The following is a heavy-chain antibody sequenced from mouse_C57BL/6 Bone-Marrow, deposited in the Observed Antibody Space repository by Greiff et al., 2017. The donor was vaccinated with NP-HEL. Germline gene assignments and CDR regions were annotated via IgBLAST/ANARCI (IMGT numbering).Heavy chain of an antibody. D-gene: IGHD2-4*01. Sequence: VQLQESGAELVKPGASVKMSCKASGYTFTTYPIAWMKQNPGKSLEWIGNFHPYNDDTKYNEKFKGKATLTVEKSSSTVYLELSRLTSDDSAVYYCARRDYGDWFAYWGQGTLVTVSA. CDR1: GYTFTTYP. V-gene: IGHV1-47*01. CDR2: FHPYNDDT. CDR3: ARRDYGDWFAY. J-gene: IGHJ3*01.